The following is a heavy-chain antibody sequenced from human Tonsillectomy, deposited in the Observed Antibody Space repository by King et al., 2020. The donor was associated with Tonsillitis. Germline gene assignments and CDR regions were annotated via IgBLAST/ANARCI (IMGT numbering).Heavy chain of an antibody. J-gene: IGHJ4*02. V-gene: IGHV4-4*02. CDR3: ARDQSGYDYPYFDY. Sequence: QLQESGPGLVKPSGTLSLTCAVSCGSISSSNWWSWVGQPPGKGLEGIGEIYHSGGTNYNPSPKSRVPISVDKSKNRFSLKLSPVTAADTAVYYCARDQSGYDYPYFDYWGQGTLVTVSS. CDR2: IYHSGGT. CDR1: CGSISSSNW. D-gene: IGHD5-12*01.